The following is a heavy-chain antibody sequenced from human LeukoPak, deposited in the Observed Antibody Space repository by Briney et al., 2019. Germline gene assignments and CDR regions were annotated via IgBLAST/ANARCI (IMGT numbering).Heavy chain of an antibody. Sequence: SETLSLTCTVSRGSMNSHYWRWIRQPPRKGLGWIGFIFYTVRTRYNPSLQSRVIILADTSKNDFSLKLASVTAADTAVYYCARLLDYDSSGDPDMFDVWGQGIMVTVSS. CDR3: ARLLDYDSSGDPDMFDV. J-gene: IGHJ3*01. CDR2: IFYTVRT. V-gene: IGHV4-59*11. D-gene: IGHD3-22*01. CDR1: RGSMNSHY.